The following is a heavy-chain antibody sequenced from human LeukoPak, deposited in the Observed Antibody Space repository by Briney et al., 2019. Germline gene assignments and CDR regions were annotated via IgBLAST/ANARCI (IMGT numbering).Heavy chain of an antibody. CDR1: GYTFTSYY. V-gene: IGHV1-46*01. D-gene: IGHD2-21*01. J-gene: IGHJ3*02. CDR3: ARAYCGGDCPLGAFDI. CDR2: INPNGGGT. Sequence: GASVKVSCKTSGYTFTSYYMHWMRQAPGQGLEWVGMINPNGGGTSSAQKFQGRVTMTRDTSTSTAYMELSSLRSEDTAVYYCARAYCGGDCPLGAFDIWGQGTMVTVSS.